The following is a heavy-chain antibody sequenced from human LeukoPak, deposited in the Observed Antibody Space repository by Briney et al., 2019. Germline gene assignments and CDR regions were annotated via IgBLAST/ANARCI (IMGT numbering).Heavy chain of an antibody. CDR3: VRDSTFGVDY. CDR1: GFTFCNYW. J-gene: IGHJ4*02. CDR2: ISGDGRGK. D-gene: IGHD3-10*01. V-gene: IGHV3-74*01. Sequence: PGGSLRLSCVASGFTFCNYWMLWVRHVPGKGLEVLSRISGDGRGKAYADSVKGGFTMSRDNAKNTLLLQMDSLRVDDTATYYCVRDSTFGVDYWGQGTLVTVSS.